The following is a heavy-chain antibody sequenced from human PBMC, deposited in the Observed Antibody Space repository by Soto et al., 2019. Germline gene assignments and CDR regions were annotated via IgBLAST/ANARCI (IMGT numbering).Heavy chain of an antibody. Sequence: QVHLVQSGAEVKKPGASVKVSCTASGYTFTSYGITWVRQAPGQGLEWMGWISAHNGNTDYAQKLQGRVIVTRDTSTSPAYMELRSLRSDDTAVYYCAGGRYGDYWGQGALVTVSS. V-gene: IGHV1-18*01. CDR3: AGGRYGDY. CDR2: ISAHNGNT. CDR1: GYTFTSYG. J-gene: IGHJ4*02. D-gene: IGHD1-1*01.